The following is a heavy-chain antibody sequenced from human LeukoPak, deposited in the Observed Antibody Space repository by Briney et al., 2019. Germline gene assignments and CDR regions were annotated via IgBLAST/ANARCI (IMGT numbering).Heavy chain of an antibody. D-gene: IGHD3-22*01. V-gene: IGHV3-21*01. Sequence: KTGGSLGLSCVASRFSISNYWMNWVRQAPGKGLEWVSSISSSSNYIYYADSVKGRFTISRDNAKNSLYLQMNSLRAEDTAVYYCARGRTVYYYDSSGYPSDAFDIWGQGTMVTVSS. J-gene: IGHJ3*02. CDR1: RFSISNYW. CDR3: ARGRTVYYYDSSGYPSDAFDI. CDR2: ISSSSNYI.